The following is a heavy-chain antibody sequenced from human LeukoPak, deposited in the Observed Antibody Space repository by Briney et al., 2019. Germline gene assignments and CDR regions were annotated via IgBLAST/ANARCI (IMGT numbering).Heavy chain of an antibody. CDR2: ISHSGST. D-gene: IGHD5-18*01. CDR1: GGSFSGYY. CDR3: ARGKYSYGRHNFDY. Sequence: SETLSLTCAVYGGSFSGYYWSWIRQPPGKGLEWIGEISHSGSTNYNPSLKSRVTISVDTSKNQFSLKLSSVTAADTAVYYCARGKYSYGRHNFDYWGQGTLVTVSS. J-gene: IGHJ4*02. V-gene: IGHV4-34*01.